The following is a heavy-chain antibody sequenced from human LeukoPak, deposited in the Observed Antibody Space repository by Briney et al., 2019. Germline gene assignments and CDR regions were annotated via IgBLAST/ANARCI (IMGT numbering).Heavy chain of an antibody. Sequence: ASVTVSCKASGYTFTGYYMHWVRQAPGQGLEWMGWIYPKSGGTNYAQKFQGRVTMTRDTSISTAYMELSRLRSDDTALYYCARNIWFGESADAFDIWGQGTLVTVFS. V-gene: IGHV1-2*02. CDR2: IYPKSGGT. D-gene: IGHD3-10*01. J-gene: IGHJ3*02. CDR3: ARNIWFGESADAFDI. CDR1: GYTFTGYY.